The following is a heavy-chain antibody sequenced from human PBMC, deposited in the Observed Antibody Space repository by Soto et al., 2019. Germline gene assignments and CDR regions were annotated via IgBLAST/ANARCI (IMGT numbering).Heavy chain of an antibody. J-gene: IGHJ6*02. Sequence: TGGSLRLSCAASGFTFSSYWMHWVRQAPGKGLVWVSRINGDGSTTTYADSVKGRFVISRDNARNMLYLQMNSLTAEDRAVYYCARDLDGGAGAVNDYYYYGMDVWGQGTTVTVSS. CDR2: INGDGSTT. D-gene: IGHD6-19*01. CDR1: GFTFSSYW. V-gene: IGHV3-74*01. CDR3: ARDLDGGAGAVNDYYYYGMDV.